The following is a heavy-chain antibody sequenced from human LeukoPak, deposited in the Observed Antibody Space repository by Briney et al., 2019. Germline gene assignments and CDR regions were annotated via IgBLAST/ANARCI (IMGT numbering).Heavy chain of an antibody. D-gene: IGHD1-26*01. J-gene: IGHJ4*02. Sequence: SVKVSCKASGGTFSSYAIRWVRQAPGQGLEWMGGIIPIFGTANYAQKFQGRVTITTDESTSTAYMELSSLRSEDTAVYCCAIVGGTSSVNYFDYWGQGTLVTVSS. CDR1: GGTFSSYA. V-gene: IGHV1-69*05. CDR3: AIVGGTSSVNYFDY. CDR2: IIPIFGTA.